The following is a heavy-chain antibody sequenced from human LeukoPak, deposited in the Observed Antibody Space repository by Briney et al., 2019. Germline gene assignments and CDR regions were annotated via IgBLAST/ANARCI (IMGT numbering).Heavy chain of an antibody. CDR1: GYSISSGYY. J-gene: IGHJ4*02. D-gene: IGHD5-18*01. Sequence: SETLSLTCIVSGYSISSGYYWGWIRQPPGKGLEWIGNIYHTGSTYYNPSLKSRVTISVDTSKNQFSLRLSSVTAADTAVYYCARGRVGNGYSYGPSDYWGQGTLVTVSS. V-gene: IGHV4-38-2*02. CDR3: ARGRVGNGYSYGPSDY. CDR2: IYHTGST.